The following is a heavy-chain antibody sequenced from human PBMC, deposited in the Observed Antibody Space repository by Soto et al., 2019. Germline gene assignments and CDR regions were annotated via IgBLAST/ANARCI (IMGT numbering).Heavy chain of an antibody. CDR1: GFTFSSYG. D-gene: IGHD6-19*01. V-gene: IGHV3-33*01. Sequence: QVQLVESGGGVVQPGRSLRLSCAASGFTFSSYGMHWVRQAPGKGLEWVAVIWYDGSNKYYADSVKGRFTISRDNSKNTWSLRMDSLRAEDTAVYYCARDCAGYSSGWYQRGGFDYWGQGTLVTVSS. CDR2: IWYDGSNK. CDR3: ARDCAGYSSGWYQRGGFDY. J-gene: IGHJ4*02.